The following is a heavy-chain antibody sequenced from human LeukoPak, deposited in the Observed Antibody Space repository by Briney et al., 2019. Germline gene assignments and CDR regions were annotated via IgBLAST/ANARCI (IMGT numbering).Heavy chain of an antibody. CDR1: GESISSYY. V-gene: IGHV4-59*10. J-gene: IGHJ1*01. D-gene: IGHD4-23*01. CDR3: ARYLDYGGNSRVFQH. CDR2: IYSSGST. Sequence: SETLSLTCTVSGESISSYYWSWLRQPAGKGLEWFGRIYSSGSTNYNPSLKSRVTISIDTSKHQFPLKLSSVTAAGTAFYCCARYLDYGGNSRVFQHWGQGTLVTVSS.